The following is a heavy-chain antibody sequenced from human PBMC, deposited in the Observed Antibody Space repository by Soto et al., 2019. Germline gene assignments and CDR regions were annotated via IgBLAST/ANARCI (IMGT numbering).Heavy chain of an antibody. J-gene: IGHJ4*01. CDR2: INHGGTT. CDR1: GGSFSGYY. V-gene: IGHV4-34*01. Sequence: SETLSLTCAVYGGSFSGYYWSWIRQPPGKGLEWIGEINHGGTTFYNPSLKSRVTISVDTSKNHYSLKLKSVTAADTAVYYCERVHVMVVAGSTFDYWGPGTLVTVS. CDR3: ERVHVMVVAGSTFDY. D-gene: IGHD6-19*01.